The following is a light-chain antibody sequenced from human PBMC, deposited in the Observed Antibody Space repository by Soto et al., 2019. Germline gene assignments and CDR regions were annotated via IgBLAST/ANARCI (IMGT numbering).Light chain of an antibody. V-gene: IGKV3-20*01. Sequence: PGEIVTRSCRASQSVSSSYLTWYQQKPGQAPRLLIYGASTRATGIPARFSGSGSGTDFTLTISRLEPEDFAVYYCQQYGSSPWTFGQGTKVDIK. CDR1: QSVSSSY. CDR2: GAS. J-gene: IGKJ1*01. CDR3: QQYGSSPWT.